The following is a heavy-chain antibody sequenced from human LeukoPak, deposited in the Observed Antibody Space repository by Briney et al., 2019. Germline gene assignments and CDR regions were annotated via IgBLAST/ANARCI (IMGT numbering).Heavy chain of an antibody. Sequence: PSETLSLTCTVSGGSISSYYWSWIRQPPGKGLEWIWYIYYSGSTNYNPSLKSRVTISVDTSKNQFSLKLSSVTAADTAVYYCARAGYDILTGYYDFDYWGQGTLDTVSS. V-gene: IGHV4-59*01. CDR2: IYYSGST. CDR3: ARAGYDILTGYYDFDY. CDR1: GGSISSYY. J-gene: IGHJ4*02. D-gene: IGHD3-9*01.